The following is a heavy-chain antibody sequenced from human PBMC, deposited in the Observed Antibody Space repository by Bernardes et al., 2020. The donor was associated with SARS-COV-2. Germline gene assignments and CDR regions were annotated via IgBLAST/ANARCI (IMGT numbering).Heavy chain of an antibody. D-gene: IGHD6-25*01. CDR1: GYSFTSHG. J-gene: IGHJ4*02. Sequence: ASVKVSCKASGYSFTSHGISWVRQAPGQGLEWMGWISFNGNTNYAQKFQGRVKMTTDTSTSTAYMELRSLRSDDTAVYFRARDTIGYNDFFGDFWGQGTLVTVSS. CDR3: ARDTIGYNDFFGDF. CDR2: ISFNGNT. V-gene: IGHV1-18*01.